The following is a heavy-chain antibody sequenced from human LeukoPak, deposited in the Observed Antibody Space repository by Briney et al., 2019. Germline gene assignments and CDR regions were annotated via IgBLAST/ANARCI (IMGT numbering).Heavy chain of an antibody. Sequence: SETLSLTCAVYGGXFSGYYCSWIRQPPGKGQEWIGEINHSGSTNYNPSLKSRVTISVDTSKNQFSLKLSSVTAADTAVYYCARSLIPITPDYWGQGTLVTVSS. D-gene: IGHD3-3*01. J-gene: IGHJ4*02. CDR3: ARSLIPITPDY. V-gene: IGHV4-34*01. CDR1: GGXFSGYY. CDR2: INHSGST.